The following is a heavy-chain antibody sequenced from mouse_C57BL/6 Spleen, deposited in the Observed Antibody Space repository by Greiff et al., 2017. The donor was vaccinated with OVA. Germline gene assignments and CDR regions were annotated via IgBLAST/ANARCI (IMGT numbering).Heavy chain of an antibody. J-gene: IGHJ4*01. CDR3: ARADYYGSSYGDAMDY. D-gene: IGHD1-1*01. V-gene: IGHV1-42*01. CDR1: GYSFTGYY. Sequence: DVKLVESGPELVKPGASVKISCKASGYSFTGYYMNWVKQSPEKSLEWIGEINPSTGGTTYNQKFKAKATLTVDKSSSTAYMQLKSLTSEDSAVYYCARADYYGSSYGDAMDYWGQGTSVTVSS. CDR2: INPSTGGT.